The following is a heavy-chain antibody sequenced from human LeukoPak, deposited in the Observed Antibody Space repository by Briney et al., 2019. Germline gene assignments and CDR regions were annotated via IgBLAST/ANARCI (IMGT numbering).Heavy chain of an antibody. J-gene: IGHJ4*02. CDR1: GDSFSSSSYS. CDR2: IYYSGST. V-gene: IGHV4-39*01. Sequence: SQTLSLTCTVSGDSFSSSSYSWAWIRQPPGKGLEWIGTIYYSGSTYYNPSLKSRVSISVDTSKIHFSVKLDSVTAADTSVYYCARRGYSSGWNFFDYWGQGTLVTVSS. CDR3: ARRGYSSGWNFFDY. D-gene: IGHD6-25*01.